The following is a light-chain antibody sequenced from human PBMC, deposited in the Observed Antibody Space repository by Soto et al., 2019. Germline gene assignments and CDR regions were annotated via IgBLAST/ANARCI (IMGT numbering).Light chain of an antibody. CDR1: QSIRNY. Sequence: DIQMTQSPPTLSASVGDRVTITCRASQSIRNYLAWYQQMPGKAPKLLIYGAYKLQSGVPSRFSGSGSGTAFTLTISSLQPDDFATYFCQHHNSYSQTFGQGTKVEIK. J-gene: IGKJ1*01. V-gene: IGKV1-5*01. CDR3: QHHNSYSQT. CDR2: GAY.